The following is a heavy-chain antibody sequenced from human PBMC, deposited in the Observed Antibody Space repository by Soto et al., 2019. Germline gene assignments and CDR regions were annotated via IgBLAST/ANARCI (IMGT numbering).Heavy chain of an antibody. Sequence: QVHLVQSGVEVKTPGASVKVSCQASGYTFFTYDISGVRQAPGQGLEWMGWISIYSGDTKYAQKFQGRVTMTTDTSTTTAYLELRSLRSDDTAVYYCARHHGPTTSENWFDPWGQGTLVTVSS. CDR2: ISIYSGDT. CDR3: ARHHGPTTSENWFDP. CDR1: GYTFFTYD. V-gene: IGHV1-18*01. D-gene: IGHD5-12*01. J-gene: IGHJ5*02.